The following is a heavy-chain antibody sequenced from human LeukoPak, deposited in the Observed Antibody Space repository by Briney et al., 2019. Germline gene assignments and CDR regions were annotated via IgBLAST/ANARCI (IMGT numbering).Heavy chain of an antibody. J-gene: IGHJ6*03. V-gene: IGHV5-51*01. Sequence: GESLKISCKGSGDSFTSFWIGWVRQMPGKGLEWMGIIYPGDSDARYSPSFQGQVTISADKSISTAYLQWSSLKASDTAIYYCTRHSPSSYYCYYMDVWGKGTTVTVSS. CDR3: TRHSPSSYYCYYMDV. CDR1: GDSFTSFW. CDR2: IYPGDSDA.